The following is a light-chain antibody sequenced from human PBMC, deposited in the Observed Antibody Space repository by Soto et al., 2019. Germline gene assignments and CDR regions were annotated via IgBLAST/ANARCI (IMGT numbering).Light chain of an antibody. J-gene: IGKJ1*01. CDR1: QSVSIK. V-gene: IGKV3-15*01. CDR3: PRYNNWSL. CDR2: AAS. Sequence: EIVITQSPAPLSVSPGETTTLSCRASQSVSIKLAWYQHKPGQAPRLLIYAASTRANGIPARFSGSGSGTEFTLTVSSLQSEYFAVYFCPRYNNWSLFRQWPQVEIK.